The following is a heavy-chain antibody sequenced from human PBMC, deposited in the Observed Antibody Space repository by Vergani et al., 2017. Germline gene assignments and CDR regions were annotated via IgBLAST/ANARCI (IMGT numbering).Heavy chain of an antibody. D-gene: IGHD6-13*01. Sequence: QVHLVESGGGVVQPGRSLILSCVVSGFTSSYYGMHWVRQAPGKGLEWVAVISYDGTQKYYADSVKGRFTISRDNYKSTLCLQMNSLRTEDTAVYYCATKSXGTPGCQIGYFRGWGQGTLVTVSA. V-gene: IGHV3-30*03. J-gene: IGHJ4*02. CDR2: ISYDGTQK. CDR3: ATKSXGTPGCQIGYFRG. CDR1: GFTSSYYG.